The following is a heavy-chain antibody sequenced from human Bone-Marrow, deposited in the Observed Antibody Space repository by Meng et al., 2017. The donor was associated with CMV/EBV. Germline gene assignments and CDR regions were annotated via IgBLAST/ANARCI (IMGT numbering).Heavy chain of an antibody. CDR1: GGSISSSSYY. CDR3: ASITNDIVVVPAARMDV. V-gene: IGHV4-39*07. J-gene: IGHJ6*02. Sequence: SETLSLTCTVSGGSISSSSYYWGWIRQPPGKGLEWIGSIYYSGSTYYNPSLKGRVTISVDTSKNQFSLKLSSVTAADTAVYYCASITNDIVVVPAARMDVWGQGTTVTVSS. D-gene: IGHD2-2*01. CDR2: IYYSGST.